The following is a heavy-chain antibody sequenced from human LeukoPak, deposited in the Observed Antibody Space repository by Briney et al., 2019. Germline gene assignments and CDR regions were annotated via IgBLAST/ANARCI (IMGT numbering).Heavy chain of an antibody. CDR2: INWNGGST. V-gene: IGHV3-20*04. D-gene: IGHD1-26*01. Sequence: PGGSLRLSCAASGFTFDDYGMSWVRQAPGKGLEWVSGINWNGGSTGYADSVKGRFTISRDNAKNSLYLQMNSLRAEDTALYYCARARPRWELRAGYLGAFDIWGQGTMVTVSS. J-gene: IGHJ3*02. CDR3: ARARPRWELRAGYLGAFDI. CDR1: GFTFDDYG.